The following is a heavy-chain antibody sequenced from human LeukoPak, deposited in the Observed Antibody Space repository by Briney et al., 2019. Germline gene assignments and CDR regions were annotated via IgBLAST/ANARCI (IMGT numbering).Heavy chain of an antibody. D-gene: IGHD3-3*01. CDR1: GFTFSNYR. CDR2: ISSSSIYI. J-gene: IGHJ6*03. V-gene: IGHV3-21*06. CDR3: VREAYDDFWSGSWRYYYYMDV. Sequence: GGSLRLSCAASGFTFSNYRMNWVRQAPGKGLEWVSSISSSSIYIYYADSLKGRFTISRDNSKNMLYLQMSSLRAEDTAVYYCVREAYDDFWSGSWRYYYYMDVWGKGTTVTMSS.